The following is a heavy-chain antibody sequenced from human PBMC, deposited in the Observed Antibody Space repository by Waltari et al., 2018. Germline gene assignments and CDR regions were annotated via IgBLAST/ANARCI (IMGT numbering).Heavy chain of an antibody. CDR1: GFAFSSYA. Sequence: EVQLLESGGGLVQPGGSLRLSCAASGFAFSSYAMIWVRQAPGKGRGGGSAISGSGGSTDYVDSVKGRFTISRDNSKNTLYLQMNSLRVEDTAIYYCAKGRVPAAAIYYFDTWGQGTLVTVSS. J-gene: IGHJ4*02. D-gene: IGHD2-2*01. CDR2: ISGSGGST. CDR3: AKGRVPAAAIYYFDT. V-gene: IGHV3-23*01.